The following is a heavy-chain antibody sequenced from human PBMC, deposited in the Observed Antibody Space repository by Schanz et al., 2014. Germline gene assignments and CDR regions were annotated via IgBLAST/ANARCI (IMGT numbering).Heavy chain of an antibody. Sequence: QVQLVQSWAEVKGPGASVKVSCKASGYNITSNDVTWVRQATGQGLEWMGWMNPNSGDTGYPRKFQDRVTMTRNTSISTAYMELNSLTSEDTAVYYCARVSMEFERGKSYYYYMDVWGRGTTVTVSS. J-gene: IGHJ6*03. V-gene: IGHV1-8*01. D-gene: IGHD3-10*01. CDR2: MNPNSGDT. CDR3: ARVSMEFERGKSYYYYMDV. CDR1: GYNITSND.